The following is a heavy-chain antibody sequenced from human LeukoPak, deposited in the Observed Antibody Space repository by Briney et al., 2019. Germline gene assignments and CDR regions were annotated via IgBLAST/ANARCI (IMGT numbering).Heavy chain of an antibody. V-gene: IGHV1-8*03. CDR1: GYTFTSYD. Sequence: GASVKVSCKAPGYTFTSYDINWVRQATGQGLEWMGWMNPNNGNTGYAQKFQGRVTITRNTSISTAYMELSSLRSEDTAVYYCARTRLERRGYYYYYYMDVWGKGTTVTVSS. CDR3: ARTRLERRGYYYYYYMDV. CDR2: MNPNNGNT. D-gene: IGHD1-1*01. J-gene: IGHJ6*03.